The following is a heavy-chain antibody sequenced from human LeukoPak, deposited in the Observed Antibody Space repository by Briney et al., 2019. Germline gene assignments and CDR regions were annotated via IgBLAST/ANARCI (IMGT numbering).Heavy chain of an antibody. V-gene: IGHV4-59*11. Sequence: NPSETLSLTCTVSGGSISSHYWSWIRQPPGKGLEWIGYIYYSGSTNYNPSLKSRVTISVDTSKNQFSLKLSSVTAADTAVYYCARGVSSWLRYYYMDVWGKGTTVTVSS. D-gene: IGHD5-12*01. CDR1: GGSISSHY. J-gene: IGHJ6*03. CDR2: IYYSGST. CDR3: ARGVSSWLRYYYMDV.